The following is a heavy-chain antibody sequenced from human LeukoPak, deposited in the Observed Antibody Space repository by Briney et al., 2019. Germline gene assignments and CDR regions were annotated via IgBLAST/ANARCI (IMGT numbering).Heavy chain of an antibody. CDR2: IYYSGST. V-gene: IGHV4-59*08. Sequence: PSETLSLTCTVSGGSISSYYWSWIRQPPGKGLEWIGYIYYSGSTNYNPSLKSRVTISVDTSKNQFSLKLSSVTAADTAVYYCARATGYYYGSGSIFDYWGQGTLVTVSS. CDR1: GGSISSYY. D-gene: IGHD3-10*01. J-gene: IGHJ4*02. CDR3: ARATGYYYGSGSIFDY.